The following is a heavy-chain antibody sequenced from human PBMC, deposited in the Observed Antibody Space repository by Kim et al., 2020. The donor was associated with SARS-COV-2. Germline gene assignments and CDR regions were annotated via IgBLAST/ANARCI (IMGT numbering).Heavy chain of an antibody. J-gene: IGHJ4*02. CDR1: GYTFTSYP. D-gene: IGHD3-9*01. CDR3: ARVSSMGLVTYSDY. Sequence: ASVKVSCKASGYTFTSYPMSWVRQAPGQGLEWIGWINTNTGNPTYAQGFTGRFVFSLDISVSTAYLQISSLKAEDTAVYYCARVSSMGLVTYSDYWGQGT. V-gene: IGHV7-4-1*02. CDR2: INTNTGNP.